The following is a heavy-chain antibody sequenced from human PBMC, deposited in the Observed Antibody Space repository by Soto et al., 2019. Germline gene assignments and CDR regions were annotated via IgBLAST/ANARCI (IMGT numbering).Heavy chain of an antibody. CDR3: AKRRGAGGHFDY. J-gene: IGHJ4*02. D-gene: IGHD2-15*01. CDR2: VSIGGST. CDR1: GFTFSSYA. V-gene: IGHV3-23*01. Sequence: GGSLRLSCAASGFTFSSYAMGWVRQGPGKGLEWVAVVSIGGSTHYADSVRGRFTISRDNSKNTLSLQMNSLTAEDTAVYFCAKRRGAGGHFDYRGQGALVTVSS.